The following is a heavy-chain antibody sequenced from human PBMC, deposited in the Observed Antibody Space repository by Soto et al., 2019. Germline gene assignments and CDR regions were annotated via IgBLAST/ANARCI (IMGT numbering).Heavy chain of an antibody. V-gene: IGHV1-18*01. J-gene: IGHJ6*02. D-gene: IGHD3-3*01. Sequence: QVQLVQSGAEVKKPGASVKVSCKASGYTFTSYGISWVRQAPGQGLEWMGWISAYNGNTNYAQKLQGRVTMTSDTSTSTAYMELRSLRSDDTAVYYCARVSEYYDFWSGYPNYYYYGMDVWGQGTTVTVSS. CDR1: GYTFTSYG. CDR3: ARVSEYYDFWSGYPNYYYYGMDV. CDR2: ISAYNGNT.